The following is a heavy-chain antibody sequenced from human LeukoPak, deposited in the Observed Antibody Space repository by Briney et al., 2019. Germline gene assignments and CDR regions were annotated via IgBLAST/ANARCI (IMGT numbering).Heavy chain of an antibody. Sequence: GASVKVSCKASGYTFTGYYMHWVRQAPGQGLEWMGRINPNSGDTDYAQKFQGRVTMTRDTSITTANMELSRLRSDDTAMYYCARAYPGTSWGQGTLVTVSS. J-gene: IGHJ5*02. CDR3: ARAYPGTS. CDR2: INPNSGDT. CDR1: GYTFTGYY. V-gene: IGHV1-2*06.